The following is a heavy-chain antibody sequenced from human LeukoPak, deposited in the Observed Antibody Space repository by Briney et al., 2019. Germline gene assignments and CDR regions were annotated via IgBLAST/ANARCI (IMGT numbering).Heavy chain of an antibody. CDR3: ARVRIAAATVFDY. Sequence: SGTLSLTCAVSGGSISSSNWWSWVRQPPGKGLEWIGEIYHSGSTNYNPSLKSRVTISVDKSKNQFSLKLGSVTAADTAVYYCARVRIAAATVFDYWGQGTLVTVSS. CDR1: GGSISSSNW. D-gene: IGHD6-13*01. V-gene: IGHV4-4*02. J-gene: IGHJ4*02. CDR2: IYHSGST.